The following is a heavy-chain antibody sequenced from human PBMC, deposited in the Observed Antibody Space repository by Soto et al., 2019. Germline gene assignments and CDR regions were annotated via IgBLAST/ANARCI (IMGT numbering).Heavy chain of an antibody. CDR1: GFTFSSYW. CDR3: AIDLRSYYYDSSGYSNDY. Sequence: EVQLVESGGGLVQPGGSLRLSCAASGFTFSSYWMSWVRQAPGKGLEWVANIKQDGSEKYYVDSVKGRFTISRDNAKNSLYLQMNSLRAEDTAVYYCAIDLRSYYYDSSGYSNDYWGQGTLVTVSS. CDR2: IKQDGSEK. D-gene: IGHD3-22*01. J-gene: IGHJ4*02. V-gene: IGHV3-7*03.